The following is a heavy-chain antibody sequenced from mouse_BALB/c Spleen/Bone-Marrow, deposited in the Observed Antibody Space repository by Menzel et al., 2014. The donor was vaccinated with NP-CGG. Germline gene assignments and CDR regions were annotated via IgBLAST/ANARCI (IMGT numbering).Heavy chain of an antibody. J-gene: IGHJ1*01. CDR2: ISYDGSN. CDR1: GYSITSGYY. Sequence: QSGPGPVKPSQSLSLTCSVSGYSITSGYYWNWIRQFPGNKLEWMDYISYDGSNNYNPSLKNRISITRDTSKNQFFLRLNSVTTEDTATYYCARGGDWFFDVWGAGTTVTVSS. V-gene: IGHV3-6*02. CDR3: ARGGDWFFDV.